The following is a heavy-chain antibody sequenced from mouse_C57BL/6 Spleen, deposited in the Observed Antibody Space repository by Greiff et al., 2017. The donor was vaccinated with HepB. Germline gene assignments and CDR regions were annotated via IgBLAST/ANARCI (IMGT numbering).Heavy chain of an antibody. J-gene: IGHJ2*01. CDR3: AREVGKEVYFDY. Sequence: EVKLVESGGGLVKPGGSLKLSCAASGFTFSSYAMSWVRQTPEKRLEWVATISDGGSYTYYPDNVKGRFTISRDNAKNNLYLQMSHLKSEDTAMYYCAREVGKEVYFDYWGQGTTLTVSS. V-gene: IGHV5-4*01. D-gene: IGHD1-1*02. CDR1: GFTFSSYA. CDR2: ISDGGSYT.